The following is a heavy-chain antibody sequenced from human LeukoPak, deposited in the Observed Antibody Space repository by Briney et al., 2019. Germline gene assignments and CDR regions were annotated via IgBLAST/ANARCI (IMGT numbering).Heavy chain of an antibody. Sequence: GESLKISCKVSGYSFTRYWISWVRQMPGKGLEWMGRIDPSDSYTNYSPSFQGHVTISADKSISTAYLQWRSLKASDTAIYYCARTYSSGWAFFDYWGQGNMVTVSS. J-gene: IGHJ4*02. D-gene: IGHD6-19*01. CDR3: ARTYSSGWAFFDY. V-gene: IGHV5-10-1*01. CDR2: IDPSDSYT. CDR1: GYSFTRYW.